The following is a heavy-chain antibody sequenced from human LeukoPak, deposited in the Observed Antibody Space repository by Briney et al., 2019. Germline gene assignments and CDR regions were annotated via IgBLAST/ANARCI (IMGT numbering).Heavy chain of an antibody. J-gene: IGHJ4*02. CDR2: INPNSGGT. V-gene: IGHV1-2*02. CDR3: ARGPGSSSWYLTLEGGYYFDY. Sequence: ASVKVSCKASGYTFTDYYMHWVRQAPGQGLEWMAWINPNSGGTNSAQKFQGRVTMTRDTSISTAYLELSRLRSDDTAVYYCARGPGSSSWYLTLEGGYYFDYWGQGTLVTVSS. D-gene: IGHD6-13*01. CDR1: GYTFTDYY.